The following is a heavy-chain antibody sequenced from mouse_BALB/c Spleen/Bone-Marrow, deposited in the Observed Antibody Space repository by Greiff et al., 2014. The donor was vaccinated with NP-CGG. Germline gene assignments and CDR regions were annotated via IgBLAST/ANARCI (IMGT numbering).Heavy chain of an antibody. CDR3: ARYYYGSSYFDY. V-gene: IGHV14-3*02. CDR1: GFNIKDTY. J-gene: IGHJ2*01. CDR2: IDPANGNT. Sequence: VQLKESGAELVKPGASVKLPCTASGFNIKDTYMHWVKQRPEQGLEWIGRIDPANGNTKYDPKFQGKATITADTSSNTAYLQLSSLTSEDTAVYYCARYYYGSSYFDYWGQGTTLTVSS. D-gene: IGHD1-1*01.